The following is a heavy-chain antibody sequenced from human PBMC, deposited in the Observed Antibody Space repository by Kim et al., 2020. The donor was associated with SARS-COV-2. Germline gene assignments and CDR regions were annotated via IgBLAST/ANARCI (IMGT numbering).Heavy chain of an antibody. V-gene: IGHV3-48*02. J-gene: IGHJ4*01. D-gene: IGHD4-4*01. CDR3: AKDRAGAYTSDY. Sequence: GGSLRLSCVASGFTFSVHAMNWVRQAPGKGLEWISYINHDSTAISYADSVRGRFTISRDNARNSLFLQMSSLRDDDTAIYFCAKDRAGAYTSDYWG. CDR1: GFTFSVHA. CDR2: INHDSTAI.